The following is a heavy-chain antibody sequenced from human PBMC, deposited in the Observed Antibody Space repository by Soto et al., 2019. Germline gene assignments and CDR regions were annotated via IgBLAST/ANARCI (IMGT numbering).Heavy chain of an antibody. V-gene: IGHV3-74*01. J-gene: IGHJ4*02. CDR2: ISTDGSIT. CDR1: RLIFNNYR. Sequence: AWSLRLSCAASRLIFNNYRMHWFRQAPGKGLVWVSCISTDGSITNYAASVKGRFTVSRDNAKNTLYLQMNSLRAEDTALYYCARDTDGLHYWGQGTMVTVSS. CDR3: ARDTDGLHY.